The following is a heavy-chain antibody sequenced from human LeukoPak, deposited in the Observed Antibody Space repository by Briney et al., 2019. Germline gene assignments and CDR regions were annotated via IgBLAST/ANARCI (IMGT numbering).Heavy chain of an antibody. CDR1: GFTVTNNY. CDR2: VYPGGFT. D-gene: IGHD2/OR15-2a*01. J-gene: IGHJ6*02. CDR3: AIGGVIWRMDV. V-gene: IGHV3-66*01. Sequence: GGSLRLSCAVSGFTVTNNYMGWVRQAPGKGLEWVSVVYPGGFTYHADSVKGRSTISRDTSKNTVYLQMNSLRAEDTAVYYCAIGGVIWRMDVWGQGTTVTVSS.